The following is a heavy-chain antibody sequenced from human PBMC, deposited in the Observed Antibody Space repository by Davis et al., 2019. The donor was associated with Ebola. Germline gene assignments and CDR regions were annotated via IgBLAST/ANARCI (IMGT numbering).Heavy chain of an antibody. V-gene: IGHV5-51*01. CDR1: GYSFTSHW. CDR3: ARAPYYYDVSGFYVDY. J-gene: IGHJ4*02. D-gene: IGHD3-22*01. Sequence: GESLKISCKGSGYSFTSHWIVWVRQMPGKGLECMGIIFPGDSDTRYSPSFQGQVIFSADKSMSTAYLQWSSLKASDTATYYCARAPYYYDVSGFYVDYWGQGTLVTVSS. CDR2: IFPGDSDT.